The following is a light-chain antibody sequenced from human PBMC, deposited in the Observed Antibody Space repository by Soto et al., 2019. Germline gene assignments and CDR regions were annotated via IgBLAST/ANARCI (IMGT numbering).Light chain of an antibody. CDR3: QQYVGSGPVT. J-gene: IGKJ4*01. Sequence: ETVLTQSPGTLSLSPGQRATLSCRASQSVSSSNLAWYQQKPGQAPRLLIYGASSRATGIPDRFSGSGSGTDFTLTISGLEPGDFAVYFCQQYVGSGPVTFGGGTKVEVK. CDR1: QSVSSSN. CDR2: GAS. V-gene: IGKV3-20*01.